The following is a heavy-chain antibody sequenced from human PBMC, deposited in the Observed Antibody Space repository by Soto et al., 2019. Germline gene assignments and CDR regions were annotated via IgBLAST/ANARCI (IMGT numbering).Heavy chain of an antibody. D-gene: IGHD5-12*01. CDR3: ARDGLLVPSTGNYFDP. J-gene: IGHJ5*02. Sequence: WASVKVSCKASGYTFAGYYIHWVRQAPGQGLEWMGWINPNSGGTNYAQKFQGRVTMTRDTSISTAYMELSRLTSDDTAMYYCARDGLLVPSTGNYFDPWGQGTLVTVSS. CDR1: GYTFAGYY. V-gene: IGHV1-2*02. CDR2: INPNSGGT.